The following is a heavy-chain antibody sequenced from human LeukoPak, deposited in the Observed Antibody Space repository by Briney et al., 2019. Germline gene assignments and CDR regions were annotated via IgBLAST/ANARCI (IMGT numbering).Heavy chain of an antibody. D-gene: IGHD3-9*01. Sequence: PGGSLRLSCAASGFTFSSYEMNWVRQAPGKGLEWVSYISSSGSTIYYADSVKGRFTISRDNSKNTLYLQMNSLRAEDTAVYYCAKDRRNDIVDYWGQGTLVTVSS. CDR3: AKDRRNDIVDY. CDR2: ISSSGSTI. J-gene: IGHJ4*02. CDR1: GFTFSSYE. V-gene: IGHV3-48*03.